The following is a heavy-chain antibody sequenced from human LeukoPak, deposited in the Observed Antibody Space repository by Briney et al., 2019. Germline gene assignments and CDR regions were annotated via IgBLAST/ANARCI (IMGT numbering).Heavy chain of an antibody. V-gene: IGHV4-59*01. CDR3: ARRLGAAGTTLHY. D-gene: IGHD6-13*01. CDR1: GGSISSYY. J-gene: IGHJ4*02. CDR2: IYYSGST. Sequence: SETLSLTCTVSGGSISSYYWSWIRQPPGKGLEWIGYIYYSGSTNYNPSLKSRVTISVDTSKNQFSLKLSSVTAADTAVYYCARRLGAAGTTLHYWGQGTLVTVSS.